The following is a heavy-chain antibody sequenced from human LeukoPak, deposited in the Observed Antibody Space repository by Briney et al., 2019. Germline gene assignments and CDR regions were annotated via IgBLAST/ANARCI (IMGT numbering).Heavy chain of an antibody. CDR2: ISSSSSYI. J-gene: IGHJ3*02. CDR1: GFTFSSYS. Sequence: PGGSLRLSCAASGFTFSSYSMNWVRQAPGKGLEWVSSISSSSSYIYYADSVKGRFTISRDNAKNSLYLQMNSLRAEDTAVYYCARGADCSSTSCYLFVDAFDIWGQGTMVTVSS. D-gene: IGHD2-2*01. CDR3: ARGADCSSTSCYLFVDAFDI. V-gene: IGHV3-21*01.